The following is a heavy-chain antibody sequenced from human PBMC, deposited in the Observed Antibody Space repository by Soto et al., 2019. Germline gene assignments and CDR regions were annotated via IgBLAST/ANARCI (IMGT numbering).Heavy chain of an antibody. CDR2: INAGNGNT. Sequence: GASVKVSCKASGYPFTSYAMHCVRHAPGQVLEWMGWINAGNGNTKYSQKFQGRVTITRDTSASTAYMELSSLRSEDTAVYYCARDDRYYYGSGSYRGNFEYWGQGTLVTVSS. V-gene: IGHV1-3*01. J-gene: IGHJ4*02. CDR1: GYPFTSYA. CDR3: ARDDRYYYGSGSYRGNFEY. D-gene: IGHD3-10*01.